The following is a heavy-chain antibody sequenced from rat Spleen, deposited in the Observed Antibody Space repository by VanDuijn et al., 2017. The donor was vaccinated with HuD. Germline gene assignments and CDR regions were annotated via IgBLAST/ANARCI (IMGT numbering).Heavy chain of an antibody. V-gene: IGHV2-1*01. D-gene: IGHD1-4*01. J-gene: IGHJ1*01. CDR2: IWGDGST. Sequence: VQLVESGGGLVQPSQTLSLTCTVSGFSLTNFHVHWVRQPPGKGLEWMGRIWGDGSTDYNSALKSRLSISRDTSKSQVFLQMNSLQTDDTAIYFCTRSVPGYWFFDFWGPGTMVTVSS. CDR3: TRSVPGYWFFDF. CDR1: GFSLTNFH.